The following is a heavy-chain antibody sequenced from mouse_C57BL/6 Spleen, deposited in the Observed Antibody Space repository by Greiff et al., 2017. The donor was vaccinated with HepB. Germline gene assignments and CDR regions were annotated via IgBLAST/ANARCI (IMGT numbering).Heavy chain of an antibody. J-gene: IGHJ4*01. CDR3: ARRDNGMDY. D-gene: IGHD1-3*01. Sequence: VQLQQSGPELVKPGASVKISCKASGYSFTGYYMNWVKQSPEKSLEWIGEINPSTGGTTYNQKFKAKATLTVDKSSSTAYMQLKSLTSEDSAVYYCARRDNGMDYWGQGTSVTVSS. CDR2: INPSTGGT. CDR1: GYSFTGYY. V-gene: IGHV1-42*01.